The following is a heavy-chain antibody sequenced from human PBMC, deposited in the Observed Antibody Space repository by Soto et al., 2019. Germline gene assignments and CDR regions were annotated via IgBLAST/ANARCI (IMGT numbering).Heavy chain of an antibody. CDR2: ISYDGSNK. Sequence: GGSLRLSCAASGFTFSSYGMHWVRQAPCKGLEWVAVISYDGSNKYYADSVKGRFTISRDNSKNTLYLQMNSLRAEDTAVYYCAKDLLPTDDRGGYYYYEPFDHEGQGTMVT. V-gene: IGHV3-30*18. CDR3: AKDLLPTDDRGGYYYYEPFDH. CDR1: GFTFSSYG. J-gene: IGHJ3*01. D-gene: IGHD3-22*01.